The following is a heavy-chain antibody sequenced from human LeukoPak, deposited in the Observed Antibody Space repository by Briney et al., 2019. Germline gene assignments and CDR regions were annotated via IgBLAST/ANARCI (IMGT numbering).Heavy chain of an antibody. V-gene: IGHV6-1*01. CDR1: GDSVSSNSAA. J-gene: IGHJ3*02. CDR3: ARDMTTVTPDAFDI. CDR2: TYYRSKWYN. Sequence: SQTLSLTCAISGDSVSSNSAAWNWIRQSPSGGLEWLGRTYYRSKWYNDYAVSVKSRITINPDTSKNQFSLQLNSVTPEDTAVYYCARDMTTVTPDAFDIWGQGTMVTVSS. D-gene: IGHD4-17*01.